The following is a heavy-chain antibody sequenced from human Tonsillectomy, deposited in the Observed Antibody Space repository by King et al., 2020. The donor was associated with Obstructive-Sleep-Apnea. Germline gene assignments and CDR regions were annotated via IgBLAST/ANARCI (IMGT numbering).Heavy chain of an antibody. CDR3: ARDLLRRFDY. Sequence: VQLVESGGGLVQPGGSLRLSCAASGFIFSSYWMTWGRQAPGKGLEWVANIKQDGNDKYYVDSVKVRFTISRDNAKNSAFLQMNSLRAEDTAVYYCARDLLRRFDYWGQGTLVTVSS. CDR1: GFIFSSYW. V-gene: IGHV3-7*03. CDR2: IKQDGNDK. J-gene: IGHJ4*02.